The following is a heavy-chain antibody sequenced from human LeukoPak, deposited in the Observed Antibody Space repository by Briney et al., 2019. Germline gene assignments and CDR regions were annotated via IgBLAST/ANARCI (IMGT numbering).Heavy chain of an antibody. Sequence: PGGSLRLSCAASGFTFSSYAMHWVRQAPGKGLEYVSAISSNGGSTYYANSVKGRFTISRDNSKNTLYLQMGSLRAEDMAVYYCARGGYSGSYFGFDYWGQGTLVTVSS. J-gene: IGHJ4*02. D-gene: IGHD1-26*01. CDR3: ARGGYSGSYFGFDY. CDR2: ISSNGGST. CDR1: GFTFSSYA. V-gene: IGHV3-64*01.